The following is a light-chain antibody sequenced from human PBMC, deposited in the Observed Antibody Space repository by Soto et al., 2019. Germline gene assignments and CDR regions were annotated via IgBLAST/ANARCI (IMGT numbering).Light chain of an antibody. J-gene: IGKJ4*01. CDR3: QQVNFYPST. CDR1: RGIGHA. CDR2: SAS. V-gene: IGKV1-27*01. Sequence: DIQITHPPSSLSASVGDRVTITCRPSRGIGHALAWYQKKPGTVTKLLIHSASTLQSGVPSRFSGSVSGTDFTLTISSLQPEDAATYCCQQVNFYPSTFGGGTKVDIK.